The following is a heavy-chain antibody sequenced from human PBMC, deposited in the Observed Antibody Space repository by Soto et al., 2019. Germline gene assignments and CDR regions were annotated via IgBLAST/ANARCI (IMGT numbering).Heavy chain of an antibody. Sequence: ASLKVSCKASGYSCTNYGFTWVLQAPGQGLEWMGWISAYNGNTNYAQKLQGRVSMTTDTSTSTVYMELRSLRSDDTAVYYCARGVSDYISWFDPWGKGTLVTVS. CDR2: ISAYNGNT. J-gene: IGHJ5*02. CDR1: GYSCTNYG. D-gene: IGHD3-16*01. CDR3: ARGVSDYISWFDP. V-gene: IGHV1-18*01.